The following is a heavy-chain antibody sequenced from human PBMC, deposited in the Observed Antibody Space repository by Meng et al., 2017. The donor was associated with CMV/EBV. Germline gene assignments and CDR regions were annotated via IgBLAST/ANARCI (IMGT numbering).Heavy chain of an antibody. D-gene: IGHD5-12*01. Sequence: SVKVSCKASGGTFSSYAISWVRQAPGQGLEWMGGIIPIFGTANYAQKFQGRVTITTDESTSTAYMELSSLRSEDTAVYYCARGGFIVATILVVQNWFDPGAREPWSPSPQ. CDR3: ARGGFIVATILVVQNWFDP. J-gene: IGHJ5*02. CDR1: GGTFSSYA. CDR2: IIPIFGTA. V-gene: IGHV1-69*05.